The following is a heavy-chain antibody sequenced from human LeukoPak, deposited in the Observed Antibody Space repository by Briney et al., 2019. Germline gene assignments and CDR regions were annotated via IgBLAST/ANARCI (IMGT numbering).Heavy chain of an antibody. D-gene: IGHD3-3*01. V-gene: IGHV4-4*09. Sequence: SETLSLTCTVSGGSISSYYWSWIRQPPGKGLEWIGYIYTSGSTNYNPSLKSRVTISVDTSKNQFSLKLSSVTAADTAVYYCARHDYDFRSGYYGVNWFDPWGQGTLVTVSS. CDR1: GGSISSYY. J-gene: IGHJ5*02. CDR2: IYTSGST. CDR3: ARHDYDFRSGYYGVNWFDP.